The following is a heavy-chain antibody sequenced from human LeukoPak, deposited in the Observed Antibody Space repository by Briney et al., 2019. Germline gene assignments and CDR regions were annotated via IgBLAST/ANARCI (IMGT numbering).Heavy chain of an antibody. V-gene: IGHV4-34*01. CDR3: ARGESGYYY. Sequence: SETLSLTCAVYGGSFSGCYWNWIRQPPGKGLEWIGEINHSGSTNYNPSLKSRVTISVDTSKNQFSLKLSSVTAADTAVYYCARGESGYYYWGQGTLVTVSS. CDR1: GGSFSGCY. J-gene: IGHJ4*02. D-gene: IGHD3-3*01. CDR2: INHSGST.